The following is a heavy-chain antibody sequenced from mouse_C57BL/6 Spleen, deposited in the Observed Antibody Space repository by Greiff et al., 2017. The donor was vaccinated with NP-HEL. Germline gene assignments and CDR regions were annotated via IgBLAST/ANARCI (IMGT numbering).Heavy chain of an antibody. D-gene: IGHD2-4*01. J-gene: IGHJ2*01. CDR2: INPSSGYT. CDR1: GYTFTSYT. Sequence: VQLQQSGAELARPGASVKMSCKASGYTFTSYTMHWVKQRPGQGLEWIGYINPSSGYTKYNQKLKDQATLTADKSSSTAYMQLSSLTSEDSAVYYCARSGDYDHFDYWGQGTTLTVSS. CDR3: ARSGDYDHFDY. V-gene: IGHV1-4*01.